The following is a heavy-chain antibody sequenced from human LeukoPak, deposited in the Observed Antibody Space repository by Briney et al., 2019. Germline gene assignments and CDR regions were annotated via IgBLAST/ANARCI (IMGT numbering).Heavy chain of an antibody. CDR2: INHSGST. V-gene: IGHV4-34*01. Sequence: PSETLSLTCAVYGGSFSGYYWSWIRQPPGKGLEWIGEINHSGSTNYNPSLKSRVTISVDTSKNQFSLKLSSVTAADTAVYYCARLPWTEYHYMDVWGKGTTVTISS. D-gene: IGHD1-1*01. CDR1: GGSFSGYY. CDR3: ARLPWTEYHYMDV. J-gene: IGHJ6*03.